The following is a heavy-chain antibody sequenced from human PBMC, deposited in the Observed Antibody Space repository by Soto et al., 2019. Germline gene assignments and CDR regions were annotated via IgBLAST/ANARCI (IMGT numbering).Heavy chain of an antibody. CDR3: ARGDYYYGSGSCYFDY. V-gene: IGHV3-21*01. CDR1: GFTFSSYS. D-gene: IGHD3-10*01. J-gene: IGHJ4*02. Sequence: EVQLVESGGGLVKPGGSLRLSCAASGFTFSSYSMNWVRQAPGKGLEWVSSISSSSSYRYYADSVKGRFTISRDNAKNSLYLQMNSLRAEDTAVYYCARGDYYYGSGSCYFDYWGQGTLVTVSS. CDR2: ISSSSSYR.